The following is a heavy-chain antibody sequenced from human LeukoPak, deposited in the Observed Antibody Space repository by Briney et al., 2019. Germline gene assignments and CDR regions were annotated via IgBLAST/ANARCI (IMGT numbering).Heavy chain of an antibody. J-gene: IGHJ4*02. CDR3: ARARYYYDSSGYYSQHGWVRSRFDY. CDR2: IYYSGST. D-gene: IGHD3-22*01. Sequence: PSETLSLTCTVSGGSISSSSYYWGWIRQPPGKGLEWIGSIYYSGSTYYNPSLKSRVTISVDTSKNQFSLKLSSVTAADTAVYYCARARYYYDSSGYYSQHGWVRSRFDYWGQGTLVTVSS. CDR1: GGSISSSSYY. V-gene: IGHV4-39*07.